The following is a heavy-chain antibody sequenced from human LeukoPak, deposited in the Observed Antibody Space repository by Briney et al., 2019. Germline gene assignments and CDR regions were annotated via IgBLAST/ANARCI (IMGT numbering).Heavy chain of an antibody. CDR2: ISYDGSNK. J-gene: IGHJ4*02. CDR1: GFTFSSYG. Sequence: PGGSLRLSCAASGFTFSSYGMHWVRQAPGKGLEWVAVISYDGSNKYYADSVKGRFTISRDNSKNTLYLQMNSLRAEDTAVYYCAKQADYYCSSGRDDYFDYWGQGTLVTVSS. D-gene: IGHD3-22*01. V-gene: IGHV3-30*18. CDR3: AKQADYYCSSGRDDYFDY.